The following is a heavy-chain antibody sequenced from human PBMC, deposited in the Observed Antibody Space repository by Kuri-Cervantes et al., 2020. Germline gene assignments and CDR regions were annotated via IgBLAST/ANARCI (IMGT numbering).Heavy chain of an antibody. V-gene: IGHV4-39*07. J-gene: IGHJ4*02. Sequence: SETLSLTCTVSGGSISSGGYYWSWIRQHPGKGLEWIGSIYYSGSTYYNPSLKSRVTISVDTSKNQFSLKLSSVTAADTAVYYCASGYDSSGYYYDVGFDYWGQGTLVTVSS. CDR2: IYYSGST. CDR3: ASGYDSSGYYYDVGFDY. CDR1: GGSISSGGYY. D-gene: IGHD3-22*01.